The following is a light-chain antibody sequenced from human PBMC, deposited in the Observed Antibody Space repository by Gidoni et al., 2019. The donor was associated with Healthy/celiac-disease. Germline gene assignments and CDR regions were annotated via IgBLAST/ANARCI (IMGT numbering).Light chain of an antibody. CDR3: QQYNNWLRT. V-gene: IGKV3-15*01. Sequence: EIVMTQSPATLSVSPGERATLSCRASQSVSSNLAWYQQKPGQAPRLLVYGASTRATGIPAGFSGSGSGTEFTLSISSLQSEDFAVYYCQQYNNWLRTFGQXTKVEIK. J-gene: IGKJ1*01. CDR2: GAS. CDR1: QSVSSN.